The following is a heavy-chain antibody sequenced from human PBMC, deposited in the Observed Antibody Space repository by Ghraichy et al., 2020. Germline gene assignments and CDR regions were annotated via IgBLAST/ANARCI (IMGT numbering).Heavy chain of an antibody. J-gene: IGHJ4*02. CDR2: INRDGSTT. D-gene: IGHD1-26*01. V-gene: IGHV3-74*01. Sequence: GESLNISCAASGFTFSSYWMHWVRQAPGKGLVWVSHINRDGSTTSYADSVKGRFTISRDNAKNTLSLQMNSLRAEDTAVYYCARVGLSGAFDYWGQGTLVTVSS. CDR1: GFTFSSYW. CDR3: ARVGLSGAFDY.